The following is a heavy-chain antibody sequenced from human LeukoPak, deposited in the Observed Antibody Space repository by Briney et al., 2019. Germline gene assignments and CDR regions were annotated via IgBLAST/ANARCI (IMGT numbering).Heavy chain of an antibody. CDR3: ARGSVVPAATTGFDP. CDR2: INHSGST. J-gene: IGHJ5*02. V-gene: IGHV4-34*01. CDR1: GGSFSGYY. D-gene: IGHD2-2*01. Sequence: SETLSLTCAVYGGSFSGYYWSWIRQPPGKGLEWIGEINHSGSTNYNPSLKSRVTISVDTSKNQFSLKLSSVTAADTAVYYRARGSVVPAATTGFDPWGQGTLVTASS.